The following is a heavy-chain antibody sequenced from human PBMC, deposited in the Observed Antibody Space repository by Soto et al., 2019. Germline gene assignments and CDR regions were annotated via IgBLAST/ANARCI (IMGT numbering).Heavy chain of an antibody. CDR2: IIPIFGTA. Sequence: QVQLVQSGAEVKKPGSSVKVSCKASGGTFSRYALNWVRQAPGQGREWMGGIIPIFGTANYAQKFQARVTITADESTGTAYMELSSLRSEDTAVDYCAHCSVGGPARSGDFDIWGQGTMVTVSS. CDR1: GGTFSRYA. J-gene: IGHJ3*02. CDR3: AHCSVGGPARSGDFDI. D-gene: IGHD1-26*01. V-gene: IGHV1-69*01.